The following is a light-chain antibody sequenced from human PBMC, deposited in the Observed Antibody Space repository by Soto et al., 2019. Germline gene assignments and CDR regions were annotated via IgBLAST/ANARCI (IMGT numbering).Light chain of an antibody. CDR1: TSDIGGYNY. CDR2: DVS. V-gene: IGLV2-14*03. Sequence: QSVLTQPASVSGSPGQSITISCTGTTSDIGGYNYVSWYQQHPGKAPKLIIYDVSYRPSGVSNRFSGSKSGSTASLTVSGLQAEDEADYYCGSYTSSSTVVFGGGTKVTVL. CDR3: GSYTSSSTVV. J-gene: IGLJ2*01.